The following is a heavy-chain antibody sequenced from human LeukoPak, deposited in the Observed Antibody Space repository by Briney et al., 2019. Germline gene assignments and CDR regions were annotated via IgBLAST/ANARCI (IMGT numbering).Heavy chain of an antibody. Sequence: SETLSLTCTVSGGSISSYYWSWIRQSPGKGLDWIGYIYYSGSTKYNPSLKSRVTISVDTSKNQFSLKLSSVTAADTAVYYCARDQAAAGRYFDYWGQGTLVTVSS. V-gene: IGHV4-59*01. CDR1: GGSISSYY. D-gene: IGHD6-13*01. CDR3: ARDQAAAGRYFDY. J-gene: IGHJ4*02. CDR2: IYYSGST.